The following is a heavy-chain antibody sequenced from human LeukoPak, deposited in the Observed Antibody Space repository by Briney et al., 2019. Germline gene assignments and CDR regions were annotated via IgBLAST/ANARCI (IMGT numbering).Heavy chain of an antibody. CDR1: GGSISSGDYY. CDR2: IYYSGST. J-gene: IGHJ6*03. Sequence: PSETLSLTCTVSGGSISSGDYYWSWIRQPPGKGLEWIGYIYYSGSTNYNPSLKSRVTISVDTSKNQFSLKLSSVTAADTAVYYCARAGGDFPYYYMDVWGKGTTVTVSS. V-gene: IGHV4-30-4*08. D-gene: IGHD3-3*01. CDR3: ARAGGDFPYYYMDV.